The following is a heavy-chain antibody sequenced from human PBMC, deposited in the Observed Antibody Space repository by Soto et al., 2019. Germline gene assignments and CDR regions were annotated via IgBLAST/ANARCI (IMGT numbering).Heavy chain of an antibody. V-gene: IGHV3-23*01. J-gene: IGHJ4*02. CDR1: GFTFSSYA. CDR2: ISGSGGST. CDR3: AKAYYDSSGRIDY. D-gene: IGHD3-22*01. Sequence: SGGSLRLSCAASGFTFSSYAMSWVRQAPGKGLEWVSAISGSGGSTYYADSVKGRFTISRDNSKNTLYLQMNSLRAEDTAVYYCAKAYYDSSGRIDYWGQGTLVTVSS.